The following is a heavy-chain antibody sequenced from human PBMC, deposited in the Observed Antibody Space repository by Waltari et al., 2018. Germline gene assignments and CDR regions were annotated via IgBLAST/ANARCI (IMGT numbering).Heavy chain of an antibody. V-gene: IGHV4-31*03. J-gene: IGHJ4*02. Sequence: QVQLQESGPGLVKPSQTLSLTCTVSGGSISSGGYYWSWIRQHPGKGLEWIGYIYYSGSTYYNPSLTSRVTIAVDTSKNQFSLKLSAVTAADTAVYYCARNMPGENRIDYWGQGTLVTVSS. CDR1: GGSISSGGYY. CDR3: ARNMPGENRIDY. CDR2: IYYSGST. D-gene: IGHD2-2*01.